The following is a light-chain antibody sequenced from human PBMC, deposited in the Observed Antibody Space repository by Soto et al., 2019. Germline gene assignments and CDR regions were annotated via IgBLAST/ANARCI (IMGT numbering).Light chain of an antibody. Sequence: QPVLTQPPSVSGAPGQRVTISCTGSSSNIGAGYDVHWYQQLPGTAPKLLIYGNSNRPSGVPDRFSGSKSGTSASLAITGLQAEDEADYFCQSYDSCLSGPVFGGATKLTVL. J-gene: IGLJ2*01. CDR1: SSNIGAGYD. CDR3: QSYDSCLSGPV. V-gene: IGLV1-40*01. CDR2: GNS.